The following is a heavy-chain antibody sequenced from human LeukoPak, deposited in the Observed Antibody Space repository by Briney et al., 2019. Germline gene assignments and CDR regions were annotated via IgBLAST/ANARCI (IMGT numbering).Heavy chain of an antibody. Sequence: ASVKVSCKASGYTFTSYGISWVRQAPGQGLEWMGWISAYNGNTNYAQKLQGRVTMTTDTSTSTAYMELRSLRSDDTAVYYCARVYYDTLTGYYYYYYGMDVWGQGTTVTVSS. V-gene: IGHV1-18*01. CDR2: ISAYNGNT. CDR1: GYTFTSYG. J-gene: IGHJ6*02. D-gene: IGHD3-9*01. CDR3: ARVYYDTLTGYYYYYYGMDV.